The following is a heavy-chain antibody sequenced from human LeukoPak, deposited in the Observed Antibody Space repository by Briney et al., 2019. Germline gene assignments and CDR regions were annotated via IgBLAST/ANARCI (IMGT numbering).Heavy chain of an antibody. CDR1: GFNFSTYN. D-gene: IGHD1-26*01. CDR3: ARRRYSGSSQHFDY. V-gene: IGHV3-7*01. Sequence: GGSLRLSCAASGFNFSTYNMNWVRQAPGKGLEWVANIKQDGSEKYYVDSVKGRFTISRDNAKNSLYLQMNSLRAEDTAVYYCARRRYSGSSQHFDYWGQGTLVTVSS. J-gene: IGHJ4*02. CDR2: IKQDGSEK.